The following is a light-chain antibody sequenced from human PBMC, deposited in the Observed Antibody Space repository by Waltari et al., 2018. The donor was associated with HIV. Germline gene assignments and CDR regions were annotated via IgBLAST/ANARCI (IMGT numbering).Light chain of an antibody. CDR1: SSHIGSNF. V-gene: IGLV1-47*01. Sequence: QSVLTQPPSASGAPGQRVPIPCSGSSSHIGSNFVYWYQQLPGTAPKLLIYRNNQRPSGVPDRFSGSKSGTSASLAISGLRSEDEADYYCAAWTDSRYVVFGGGTKLTVL. CDR3: AAWTDSRYVV. CDR2: RNN. J-gene: IGLJ2*01.